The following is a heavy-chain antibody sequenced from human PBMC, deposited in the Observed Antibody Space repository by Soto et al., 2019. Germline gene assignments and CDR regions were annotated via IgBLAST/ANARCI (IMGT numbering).Heavy chain of an antibody. CDR2: MNPNTCNS. CDR3: ARGRASGSYYLLDY. Sequence: SXKVSCKASGYTXTSYDIYLVRQATGQGLEWMGWMNPNTCNSCYAQKFQGIVTMTRDTAIRTAYMEVSRLRFDDTAVYYCARGRASGSYYLLDYWGQGTLVTVSS. CDR1: GYTXTSYD. D-gene: IGHD3-10*01. J-gene: IGHJ4*02. V-gene: IGHV1-8*01.